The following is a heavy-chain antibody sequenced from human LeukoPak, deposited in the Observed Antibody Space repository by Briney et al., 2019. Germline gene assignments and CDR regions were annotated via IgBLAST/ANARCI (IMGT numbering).Heavy chain of an antibody. CDR2: ISGSGGST. CDR1: GFTFSSYA. CDR3: ARDREYYYDGSIDY. J-gene: IGHJ4*02. D-gene: IGHD3-22*01. Sequence: GGSLRLSCAASGFTFSSYAMSWVRQAPGKGLEWVSAISGSGGSTYYADSVKGRFTISRDNSKSTLYLQMNSLRAEDTAVYYCARDREYYYDGSIDYWGQGTLVTVSS. V-gene: IGHV3-23*01.